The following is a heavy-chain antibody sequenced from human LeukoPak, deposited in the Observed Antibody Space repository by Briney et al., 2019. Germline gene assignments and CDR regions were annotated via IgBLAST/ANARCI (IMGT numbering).Heavy chain of an antibody. V-gene: IGHV3-23*01. D-gene: IGHD3-22*01. CDR3: AKVYDTSGYYFFFDY. CDR1: GFTFSNYG. Sequence: GGSLRLSCAASGFTFSNYGMNWVRQAPGKGLEWASSIRVRSDSTHYADSVQGRFTISRDDSKNTLYLQMNSLRAEDTAVYYCAKVYDTSGYYFFFDYWGQGTLVTVSS. CDR2: IRVRSDST. J-gene: IGHJ4*02.